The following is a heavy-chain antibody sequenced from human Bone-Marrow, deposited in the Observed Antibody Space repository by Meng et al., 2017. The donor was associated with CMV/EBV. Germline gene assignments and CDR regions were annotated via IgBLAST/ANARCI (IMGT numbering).Heavy chain of an antibody. CDR1: GAAILSGNYY. J-gene: IGHJ6*02. CDR3: ERGDAISGSDYYGLDV. Sequence: SEPLSLTCTVSGAAILSGNYYWSWIRQPPGKGLEWMGYVYFTGTSTDNPSLKSRVTISIDTFENQFSMKVSSVTAVDKAAYYCERGDAISGSDYYGLDVWGQGTTVTVSS. D-gene: IGHD1-26*01. V-gene: IGHV4-61*01. CDR2: VYFTGTS.